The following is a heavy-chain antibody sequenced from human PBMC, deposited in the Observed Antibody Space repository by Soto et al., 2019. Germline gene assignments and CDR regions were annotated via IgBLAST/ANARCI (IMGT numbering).Heavy chain of an antibody. CDR3: ARRTSGWDLDY. CDR2: ISGSGGST. V-gene: IGHV3-23*01. J-gene: IGHJ4*02. Sequence: EVQLLESGGGLVQPGGSLRLSCAASGFTFSSYAMSWVRQAPGKGLEWVSVISGSGGSTYYADSVKGRFTVSRDNSKNTLYLQMNSLRAEETAVYDCARRTSGWDLDYWGQGTLVTVSS. CDR1: GFTFSSYA. D-gene: IGHD6-19*01.